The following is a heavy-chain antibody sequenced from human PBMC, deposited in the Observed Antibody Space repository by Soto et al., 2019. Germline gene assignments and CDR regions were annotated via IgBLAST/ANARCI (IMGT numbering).Heavy chain of an antibody. CDR1: RGTFSSYA. V-gene: IGHV1-69*13. CDR3: ARDAPPGIGVGCYQY. J-gene: IGHJ4*02. CDR2: IIPIFGTA. D-gene: IGHD6-19*01. Sequence: GASVKVSSKAPRGTFSSYAISWVRQAPGQGLEWMGGIIPIFGTANYAQKFQGRVTITADESTSTAYMELSSLRSEDKAVYYCARDAPPGIGVGCYQYWGQAILVTVS.